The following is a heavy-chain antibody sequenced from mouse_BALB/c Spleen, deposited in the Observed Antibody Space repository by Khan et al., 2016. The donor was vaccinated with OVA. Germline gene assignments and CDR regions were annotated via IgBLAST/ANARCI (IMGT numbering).Heavy chain of an antibody. CDR2: ISSGSSTI. D-gene: IGHD4-1*01. CDR1: GFTISRFG. Sequence: EVELVESGGGLVQPAGSRKLSCAASGFTISRFGMHWVRQASEKGLVWVAYISSGSSTIYYADTVKSRFTIPRDTPKNTLFLQMTSLRSEDTAMYYCARDANIDYWGQGTTLTVSS. V-gene: IGHV5-17*02. CDR3: ARDANIDY. J-gene: IGHJ2*01.